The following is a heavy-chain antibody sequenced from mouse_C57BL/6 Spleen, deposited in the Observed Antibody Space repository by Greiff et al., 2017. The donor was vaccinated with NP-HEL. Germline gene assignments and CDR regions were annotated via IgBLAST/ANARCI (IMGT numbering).Heavy chain of an antibody. D-gene: IGHD1-1*01. V-gene: IGHV3-6*01. Sequence: EVKLMESGPGLVKPSQSLSHTCSVTGYSITSGYYWNWIRQFPGNKLEWMGYISYDGSNNYNPSLKNRISITRDTSKNQFFLKLNSVTTEDTATYYCAREGYYYGSSRFAYWGQGTLVTVSA. CDR2: ISYDGSN. CDR1: GYSITSGYY. J-gene: IGHJ3*01. CDR3: AREGYYYGSSRFAY.